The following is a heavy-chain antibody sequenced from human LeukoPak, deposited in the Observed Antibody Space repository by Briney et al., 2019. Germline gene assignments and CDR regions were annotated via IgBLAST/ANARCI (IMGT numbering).Heavy chain of an antibody. CDR1: GGTFSSYA. CDR3: ARVVSHSIAASGN. V-gene: IGHV1-69*04. J-gene: IGHJ4*02. CDR2: IIPILGIA. D-gene: IGHD6-6*01. Sequence: SVKVSCKASGGTFSSYAISWVRQAPGQGLEWMGRIIPILGIANYAQKFQGRVTITADKSTSTAYMELSSLRSEDTAVYYCARVVSHSIAASGNWGQGTLVTVSS.